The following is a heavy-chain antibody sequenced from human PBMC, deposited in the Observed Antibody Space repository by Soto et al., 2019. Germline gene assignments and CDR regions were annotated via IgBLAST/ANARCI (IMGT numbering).Heavy chain of an antibody. V-gene: IGHV4-39*01. Sequence: PSETLSLTCTVSGGSISSSSYSWDWIRQPPGKGLEWIGNINYSGSTYYNPSLKSRVTISVDMSKNQFSLKLSSVTAAGTAVYYCAKSGYCISISCYGTYYGMDVWGQGTTVT. CDR1: GGSISSSSYS. D-gene: IGHD2-2*01. J-gene: IGHJ6*02. CDR2: INYSGST. CDR3: AKSGYCISISCYGTYYGMDV.